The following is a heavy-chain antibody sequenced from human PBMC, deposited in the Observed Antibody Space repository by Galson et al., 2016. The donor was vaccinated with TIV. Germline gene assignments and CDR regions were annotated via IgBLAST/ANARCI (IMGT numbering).Heavy chain of an antibody. J-gene: IGHJ4*02. CDR2: IYSSGTT. CDR1: GYSITSGYY. Sequence: ETLSLTCAVSGYSITSGYYWGWIRQPPGKGLEWIGYIYSSGTTSYNPSLKSRVTLSLDTSKSQLSLSLKSVTAADTAVYYCARKGWGTSAEMHFIDYWGRGTLVTVSS. V-gene: IGHV4-61*01. CDR3: ARKGWGTSAEMHFIDY. D-gene: IGHD6-19*01.